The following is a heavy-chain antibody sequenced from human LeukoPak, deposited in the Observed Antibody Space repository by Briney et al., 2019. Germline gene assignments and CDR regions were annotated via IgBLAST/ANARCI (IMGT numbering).Heavy chain of an antibody. CDR2: IQQDGSER. D-gene: IGHD1-7*01. V-gene: IGHV3-7*01. Sequence: GGSLRLSCAASGFTFSPYWMSWVRQAPGKGLEWVANIQQDGSERYYVDSVKGRFIISRDNAKNSLYLQMNSLRAEDTAVYYCARAGNYRFDYWGQGTLVTVSS. J-gene: IGHJ4*02. CDR3: ARAGNYRFDY. CDR1: GFTFSPYW.